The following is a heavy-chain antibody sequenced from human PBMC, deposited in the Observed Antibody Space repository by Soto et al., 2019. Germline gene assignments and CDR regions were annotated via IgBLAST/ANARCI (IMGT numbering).Heavy chain of an antibody. D-gene: IGHD2-15*01. J-gene: IGHJ6*02. CDR1: VFTSSDHD. CDR3: ARGDEGCYVYGMDV. CDR2: MGSAGDT. V-gene: IGHV3-13*01. Sequence: RWSLRLSCSASVFTSSDHDMHWFRQSTGKGLEWVSTMGSAGDTYYAASVKGRFTISRGNGKNSLYLQMNYLRAGDTAVYYCARGDEGCYVYGMDVWGQGTTVTVSS.